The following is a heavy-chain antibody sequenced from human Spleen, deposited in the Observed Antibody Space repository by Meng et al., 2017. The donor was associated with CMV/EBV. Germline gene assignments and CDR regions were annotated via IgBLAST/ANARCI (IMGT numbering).Heavy chain of an antibody. CDR1: GFTVSDNY. J-gene: IGHJ4*02. CDR3: AKGHGY. CDR2: IYSGGTT. V-gene: IGHV3-53*01. Sequence: GESLKISCAASGFTVSDNYMSWVRQAPGKGLEWVSVIYSGGTTNYSDSVRGRFTISRDNSKNTLYLQMNSLRAEDTAVYYCAKGHGYWGQGTLVTVSS.